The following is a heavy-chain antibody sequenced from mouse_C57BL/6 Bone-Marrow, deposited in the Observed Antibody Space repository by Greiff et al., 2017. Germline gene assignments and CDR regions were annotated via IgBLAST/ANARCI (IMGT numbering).Heavy chain of an antibody. V-gene: IGHV1-76*01. CDR2: IYPGSGNT. CDR3: ERWGDKGYAMDY. Sequence: VQLQQSGAELVRPGASVTLSCKASGYTFTDYYINWVKQRPGRGLEWIARIYPGSGNTYYNEKFKGQATLTAEKSSSTAYMQRSRLTSEDSAVYFCERWGDKGYAMDYWGQGTSVTVSS. J-gene: IGHJ4*01. CDR1: GYTFTDYY.